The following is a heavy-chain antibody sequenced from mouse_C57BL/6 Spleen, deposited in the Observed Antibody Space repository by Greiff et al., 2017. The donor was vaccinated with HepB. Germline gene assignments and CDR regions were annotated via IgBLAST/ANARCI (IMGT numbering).Heavy chain of an antibody. D-gene: IGHD1-1*01. Sequence: QVHVKQPGAELVKPGASVKLSCKASGYTFTSYWMHWVKQRPGRGLEWIGRIDPNSGGTKYNEKFKSKATLTVDKPSSTAYMQLSSLTSEDSAVYYCARWTVVATRGDAMDYWGQGTSVTVSS. CDR2: IDPNSGGT. V-gene: IGHV1-72*01. CDR1: GYTFTSYW. CDR3: ARWTVVATRGDAMDY. J-gene: IGHJ4*01.